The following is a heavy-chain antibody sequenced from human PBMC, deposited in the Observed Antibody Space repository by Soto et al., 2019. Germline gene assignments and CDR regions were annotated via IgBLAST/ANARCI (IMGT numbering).Heavy chain of an antibody. J-gene: IGHJ4*02. CDR2: IDRDGTDT. V-gene: IGHV3-74*01. CDR3: ARATTTVTTRPTLGY. CDR1: GFTFNSYW. Sequence: EVQLVESGGGLVQPGGSLRLSCAASGFTFNSYWMHWVRQAPGKGLVWVSRIDRDGTDTNYADSVKGRFTISRDNAKNTLFQQMNSLTAEDTAVYYCARATTTVTTRPTLGYWGRGTLVTVSS. D-gene: IGHD4-17*01.